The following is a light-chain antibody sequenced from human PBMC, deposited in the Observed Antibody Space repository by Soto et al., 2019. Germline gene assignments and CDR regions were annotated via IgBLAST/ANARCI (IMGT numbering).Light chain of an antibody. CDR2: EVT. CDR1: SGDVGGYNY. CDR3: SSYTSSRPYV. Sequence: QSVLTQPASVSGCPGQSITISCTGTSGDVGGYNYVSWYQQLPGKAPKLMIYEVTNRPSGVSSRFSGSKSGNTASLTISGLQAEDEADYYCSSYTSSRPYVFGTGTKVTVL. J-gene: IGLJ1*01. V-gene: IGLV2-14*01.